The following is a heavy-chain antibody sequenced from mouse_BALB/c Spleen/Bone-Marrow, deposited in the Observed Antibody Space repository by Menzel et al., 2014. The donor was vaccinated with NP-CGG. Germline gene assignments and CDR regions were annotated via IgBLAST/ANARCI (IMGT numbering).Heavy chain of an antibody. CDR3: ARHAYGNSYWYFDV. J-gene: IGHJ1*01. CDR1: GYAFSSSW. D-gene: IGHD2-1*01. Sequence: VQLHQPGPELVKPGASVKISCKASGYAFSSSWMNWVKQRPGQGLEWIGRIYPGDGDTNYNGKFKGKATLTADKSSSTAYMQLSSLTSVASAVYFCARHAYGNSYWYFDVWGAGTTVTVSS. CDR2: IYPGDGDT. V-gene: IGHV1-82*01.